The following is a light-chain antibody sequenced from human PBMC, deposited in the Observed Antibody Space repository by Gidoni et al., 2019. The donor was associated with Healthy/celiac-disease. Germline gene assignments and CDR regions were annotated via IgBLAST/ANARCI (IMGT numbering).Light chain of an antibody. CDR2: KAS. Sequence: DIQMTQSPSTLSASVGDRVTITCRASQSISSWLAWYQQKPGKAPKLLIYKASSLESGVPSRFSGSGSGTEFTLTISSMQPDDFATYYCQQYNSYPYTFXQXTKLGSN. V-gene: IGKV1-5*03. CDR1: QSISSW. CDR3: QQYNSYPYT. J-gene: IGKJ2*01.